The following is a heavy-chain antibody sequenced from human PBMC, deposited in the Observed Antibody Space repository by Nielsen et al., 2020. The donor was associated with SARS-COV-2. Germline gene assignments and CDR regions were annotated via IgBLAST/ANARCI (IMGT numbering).Heavy chain of an antibody. Sequence: SETLSLTCAVSGGSVSSNDWWTWVRQPPGKGLEWIANIDYSGSTYYNPSLRSRVTLSIDTSRNQFSLTLSSVTAADTAVYYCARDYGSDSERWHFDLWGRGTLVPVSS. J-gene: IGHJ2*01. CDR3: ARDYGSDSERWHFDL. CDR2: IDYSGST. D-gene: IGHD4-23*01. CDR1: GGSVSSNDW. V-gene: IGHV4-4*02.